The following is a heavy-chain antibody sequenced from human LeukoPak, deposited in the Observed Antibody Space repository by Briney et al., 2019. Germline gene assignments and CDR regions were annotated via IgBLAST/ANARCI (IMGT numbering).Heavy chain of an antibody. Sequence: ASVKVSCKASGYTFTSYAMHWVRQAPGQRLEWMGWINAGNGNTKYSQKFQGRVTITRDTSASTAYMELSSLRSEDTAVYYCARVSARDGYNYYWFDPWGQGTLVTVSS. CDR2: INAGNGNT. V-gene: IGHV1-3*01. CDR1: GYTFTSYA. CDR3: ARVSARDGYNYYWFDP. J-gene: IGHJ5*02. D-gene: IGHD5-24*01.